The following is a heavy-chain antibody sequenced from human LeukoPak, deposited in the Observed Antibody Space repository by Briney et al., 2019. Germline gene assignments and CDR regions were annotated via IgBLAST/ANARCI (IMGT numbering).Heavy chain of an antibody. Sequence: ASVKVSCKASGYTFPSYGVTWVRQAPGQELEWMGWISGYNGNTNYAHKVQGRVTMTTDRSTSTAYLELRSLSSDDTAVYYCARDSNLWSGYYPTYWGQGTLVIVSS. CDR2: ISGYNGNT. V-gene: IGHV1-18*01. CDR3: ARDSNLWSGYYPTY. J-gene: IGHJ4*02. D-gene: IGHD3-3*01. CDR1: GYTFPSYG.